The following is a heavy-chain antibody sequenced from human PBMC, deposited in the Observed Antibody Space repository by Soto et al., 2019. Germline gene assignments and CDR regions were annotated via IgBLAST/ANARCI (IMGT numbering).Heavy chain of an antibody. J-gene: IGHJ4*02. V-gene: IGHV1-2*02. CDR3: ARDRADSSSWYGTDY. CDR1: GYTFTGYY. CDR2: INPNSGGT. D-gene: IGHD6-13*01. Sequence: ASVKVSCKASGYTFTGYYMHWVRQAPGQGLEWMGWINPNSGGTNYAQKFQGRVTMTRDTSISTAYMELSRLRSDDTAVYYCARDRADSSSWYGTDYWGQGTLVTVSS.